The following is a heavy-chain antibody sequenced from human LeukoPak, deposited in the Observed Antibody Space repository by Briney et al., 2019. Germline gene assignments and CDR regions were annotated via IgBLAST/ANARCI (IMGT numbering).Heavy chain of an antibody. CDR3: ARLQLRFFVFIDY. J-gene: IGHJ4*02. D-gene: IGHD3-3*01. CDR2: IYYSGST. Sequence: PSETLSLTCTVSGGSISSSSYYWGWIRQPPGKGLERIGSIYYSGSTYYNPSLKSRVTLSVDTSKNQFSLKLSSVTAADTAVYYCARLQLRFFVFIDYWGQGTLVTVSS. V-gene: IGHV4-39*01. CDR1: GGSISSSSYY.